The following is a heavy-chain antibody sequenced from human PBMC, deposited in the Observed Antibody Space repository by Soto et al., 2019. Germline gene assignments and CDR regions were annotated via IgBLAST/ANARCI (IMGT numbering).Heavy chain of an antibody. D-gene: IGHD6-13*01. Sequence: SETLSLTCTVSGGSISSGSYYWGWVRQPPGKWLEWIGSIYYSGNAYYNPSLKSRVAVSVDTSKNQFSLKVTSVTATDTAVYYCARHKDTSSRYLLPDFWGQGTLVTVSS. V-gene: IGHV4-39*01. CDR1: GGSISSGSYY. CDR3: ARHKDTSSRYLLPDF. CDR2: IYYSGNA. J-gene: IGHJ4*02.